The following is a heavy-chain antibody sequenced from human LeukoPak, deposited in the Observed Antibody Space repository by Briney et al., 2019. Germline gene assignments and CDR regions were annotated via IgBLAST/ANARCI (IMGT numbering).Heavy chain of an antibody. CDR2: INTNTGNP. D-gene: IGHD1-7*01. CDR3: ARDATITGTTTALGY. V-gene: IGHV7-4-1*01. Sequence: ASVTVSCKASGYTFTSYAMNWVRQAPGQGLEWMGWINTNTGNPTYAQGFTGRFVFSLDTSVSTAYLQICSLKAEDTAVYYCARDATITGTTTALGYWGQGTLVTVSS. CDR1: GYTFTSYA. J-gene: IGHJ4*02.